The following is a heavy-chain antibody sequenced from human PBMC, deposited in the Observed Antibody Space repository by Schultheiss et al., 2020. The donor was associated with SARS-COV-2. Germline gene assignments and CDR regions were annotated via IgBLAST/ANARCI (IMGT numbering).Heavy chain of an antibody. CDR2: IYHSGST. CDR1: GGSISSGGYY. Sequence: SETLSLTCTVSGGSISSGGYYWSWIRQHPGKGLEWIGEIYHSGSTNYNPSLKSRVTISVDKSKNQFSLKLSSVTAADTAVYYCARHWSSIAVAAFDIWGQGTMVTVSS. J-gene: IGHJ3*02. V-gene: IGHV4-39*01. CDR3: ARHWSSIAVAAFDI. D-gene: IGHD6-19*01.